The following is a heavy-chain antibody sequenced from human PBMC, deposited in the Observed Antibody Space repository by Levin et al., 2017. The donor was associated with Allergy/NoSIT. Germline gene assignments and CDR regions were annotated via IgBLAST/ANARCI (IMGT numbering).Heavy chain of an antibody. CDR2: IKSKIDGGTT. CDR3: STGWSTSWSAFALYFDL. J-gene: IGHJ2*01. V-gene: IGHV3-15*07. D-gene: IGHD2-2*01. CDR1: GFTFTNAW. Sequence: GGSLRLSCAASGFTFTNAWVNWVRQAPGKGLEWVGRIKSKIDGGTTDYAAPVKGRFIISRDDSKNTLYLQMNSLKTENTAVYYCSTGWSTSWSAFALYFDLWGRGTLVTVSS.